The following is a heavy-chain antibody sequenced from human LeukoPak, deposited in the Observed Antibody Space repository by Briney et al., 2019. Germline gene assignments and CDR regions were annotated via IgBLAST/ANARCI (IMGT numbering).Heavy chain of an antibody. D-gene: IGHD1-26*01. CDR3: AREGGATTYYFDY. Sequence: SETLSLTCTVSGGSISSYYWSWIRQPAGKGLEWLGRIYTSGSTNYNPSLKSRVTISVDKSKNQFSLKLSSVTAADTAVYYCAREGGATTYYFDYWGQGTLVTVSS. V-gene: IGHV4-4*07. CDR2: IYTSGST. J-gene: IGHJ4*02. CDR1: GGSISSYY.